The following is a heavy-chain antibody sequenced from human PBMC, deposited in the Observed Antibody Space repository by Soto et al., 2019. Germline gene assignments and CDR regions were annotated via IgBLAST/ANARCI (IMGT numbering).Heavy chain of an antibody. CDR2: IYWDDDK. CDR1: GFSLSTSGVG. Sequence: QITLKESGPTLVKPTQTLTLTCTFSGFSLSTSGVGVGWIRQPPGKALEWLALIYWDDDKRYSPSLKSRRTLTKDTAKNQVVLTMTNRDPVDTATYYCAHRARCLRYYYYYGMDVWGQGTTVTVSS. CDR3: AHRARCLRYYYYYGMDV. V-gene: IGHV2-5*02. J-gene: IGHJ6*02.